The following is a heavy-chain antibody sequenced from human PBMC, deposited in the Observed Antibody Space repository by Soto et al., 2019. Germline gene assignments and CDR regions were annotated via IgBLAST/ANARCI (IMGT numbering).Heavy chain of an antibody. CDR3: ARDEYESSGRNSGVDY. D-gene: IGHD3-22*01. J-gene: IGHJ4*02. CDR1: GFTLRNYA. Sequence: QVQLVESGGGVVQPGMSLRLSCAVSGFTLRNYAMHWVRQAPGTGLEWMAVISFDGANKFYADSVKGRFTISRDDSKNTMYLEMNSMRAYDTAVYYWARDEYESSGRNSGVDYWGQGTLVTVSS. CDR2: ISFDGANK. V-gene: IGHV3-30-3*01.